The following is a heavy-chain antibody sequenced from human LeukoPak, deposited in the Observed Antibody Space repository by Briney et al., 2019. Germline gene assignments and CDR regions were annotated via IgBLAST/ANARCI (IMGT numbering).Heavy chain of an antibody. V-gene: IGHV3-48*02. CDR1: GFTFSSYN. J-gene: IGHJ4*01. CDR3: ARGLWFGELRWSDY. CDR2: ISTSSSTI. D-gene: IGHD3-10*01. Sequence: GGSLRLSCAASGFTFSSYNMNWVRQAPGKGLEWVSYISTSSSTIYYADSVKGRFTISRDNARNSLFPQMSSLRDEDTAVYYCARGLWFGELRWSDYWGQGTLVTVSS.